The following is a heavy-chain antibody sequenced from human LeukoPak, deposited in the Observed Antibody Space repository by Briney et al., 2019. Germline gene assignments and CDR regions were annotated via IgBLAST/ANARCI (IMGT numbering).Heavy chain of an antibody. CDR1: GFTFSSYA. CDR3: AKVPLEPAAEYYYYYGTDV. D-gene: IGHD2-2*01. J-gene: IGHJ6*02. V-gene: IGHV3-23*01. CDR2: ISGSGGST. Sequence: PGGSLRLSCAASGFTFSSYAMSWVRQAPGKGLEWVSAISGSGGSTYYADSVKGRFTISRDNYKNTLYLQMNSLRAEDTAVYYCAKVPLEPAAEYYYYYGTDVWGQGTTVTVSS.